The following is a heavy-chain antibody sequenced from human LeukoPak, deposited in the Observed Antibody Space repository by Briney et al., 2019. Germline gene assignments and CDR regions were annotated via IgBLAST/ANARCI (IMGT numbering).Heavy chain of an antibody. V-gene: IGHV3-74*01. Sequence: GGSLRLSCAASGFTFSSYWMHWVRQAPGKGLVWVSRINSDGSSTIYADSVKGRFTISRDNAKNTLYLQMNSLRAEDTAVYYCARGPTYYYDSSGYFYWGQGTLVTVSS. CDR3: ARGPTYYYDSSGYFY. CDR2: INSDGSST. CDR1: GFTFSSYW. D-gene: IGHD3-22*01. J-gene: IGHJ4*02.